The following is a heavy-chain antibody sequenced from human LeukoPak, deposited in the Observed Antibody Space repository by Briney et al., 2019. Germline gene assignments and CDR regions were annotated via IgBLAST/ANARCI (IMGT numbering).Heavy chain of an antibody. Sequence: GASVKVSCKASGYTFTSYAMNWVRQAPGQGLEWMGWINTNTGNPTYAQGFTGRFVFSLDTSVSTAYLQISSLKAEDTAVYYCARRLDDYDFWSGYNSRRYNWFDPWGQGTLVTVSS. CDR2: INTNTGNP. J-gene: IGHJ5*02. CDR1: GYTFTSYA. CDR3: ARRLDDYDFWSGYNSRRYNWFDP. V-gene: IGHV7-4-1*02. D-gene: IGHD3-3*01.